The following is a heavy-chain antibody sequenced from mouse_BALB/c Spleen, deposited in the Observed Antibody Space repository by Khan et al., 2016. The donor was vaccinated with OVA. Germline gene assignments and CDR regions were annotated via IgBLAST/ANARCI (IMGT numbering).Heavy chain of an antibody. D-gene: IGHD2-14*01. CDR2: VNPNNGDT. CDR1: GYSFTVYY. CDR3: ARGYEFFAH. J-gene: IGHJ3*01. Sequence: EVQVEESGPDLVKPGASVKISCKASGYSFTVYYLNWVKQSHGKGPEWIGRVNPNNGDTNYNQKFKDKAILTVAKSSTTAYMELRSLTSEDSAVFYGARGYEFFAHWGQGTLVTVSA. V-gene: IGHV1-26*01.